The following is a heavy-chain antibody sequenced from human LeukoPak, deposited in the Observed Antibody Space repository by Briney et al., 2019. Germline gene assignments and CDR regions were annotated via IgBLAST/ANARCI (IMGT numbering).Heavy chain of an antibody. CDR1: GGSFSGYY. J-gene: IGHJ6*03. CDR3: ARGRRSRGYSYGYYYYMDV. D-gene: IGHD5-18*01. V-gene: IGHV4-34*01. CDR2: INHSGST. Sequence: SETLSLTCAVYGGSFSGYYWSWIRQPPGKGREWMGEINHSGSTNYNPSLKSRVTISVDTSKYQFSLQLSSVTAADTAVYYCARGRRSRGYSYGYYYYMDVWGKGTTVTVSS.